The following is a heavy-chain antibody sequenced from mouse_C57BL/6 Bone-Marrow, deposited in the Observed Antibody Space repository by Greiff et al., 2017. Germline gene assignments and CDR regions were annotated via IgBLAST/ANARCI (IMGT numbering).Heavy chain of an antibody. V-gene: IGHV2-2*01. D-gene: IGHD4-1*01. CDR2: IWSGGST. CDR3: ARNWNWDWYFDV. Sequence: VQLVESGPGLVQPSQSLSITCTVSGFSLTSYGVHWVRQSPGKGLEWLGVIWSGGSTDYNAAFISRLSISKDNSKSQVFFKMNSLQADDTAIYYCARNWNWDWYFDVWGTGTTVTVSS. J-gene: IGHJ1*03. CDR1: GFSLTSYG.